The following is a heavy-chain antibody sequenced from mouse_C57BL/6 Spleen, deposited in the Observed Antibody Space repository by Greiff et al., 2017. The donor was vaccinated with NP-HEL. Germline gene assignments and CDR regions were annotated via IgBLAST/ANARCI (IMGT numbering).Heavy chain of an antibody. CDR1: GFTFSDYG. CDR2: ISSGSSTI. D-gene: IGHD2-1*01. CDR3: ARDGNWSFAY. V-gene: IGHV5-17*01. Sequence: EVKLMESGGGLVKPGGSLKLSCAASGFTFSDYGMHWVRQAPEKGLEWVAYISSGSSTIYYADTVKGRFTISRDNAKNTLFLQMTSLRSEDTAMYYCARDGNWSFAYWGQGTLVTVSA. J-gene: IGHJ3*01.